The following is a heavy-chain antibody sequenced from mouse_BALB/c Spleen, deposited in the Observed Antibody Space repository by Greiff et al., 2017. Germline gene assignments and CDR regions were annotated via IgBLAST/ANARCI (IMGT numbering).Heavy chain of an antibody. J-gene: IGHJ3*01. CDR2: IDPANGNT. V-gene: IGHV14-3*02. D-gene: IGHD4-1*01. CDR3: ASKWDNPGFAY. CDR1: GFNIKDTY. Sequence: VQLQQSGAELVKPGASVKLSCTASGFNIKDTYMHWVKQRPEQGLEWIGRIDPANGNTKYDPKFQGKATITADTSSNTAYLQLSSLTSEDTAVYYCASKWDNPGFAYWGQGTLVTVSA.